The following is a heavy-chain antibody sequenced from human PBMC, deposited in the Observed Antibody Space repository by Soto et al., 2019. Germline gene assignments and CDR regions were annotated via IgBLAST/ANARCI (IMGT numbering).Heavy chain of an antibody. CDR1: GFTFSSYG. CDR3: AKEVSFDY. D-gene: IGHD1-20*01. CDR2: ISYDGSNK. V-gene: IGHV3-30*18. J-gene: IGHJ4*02. Sequence: QVQLVESGGGVVPPGRSLSLSCAASGFTFSSYGMHWVRQAPGKGLEWVAVISYDGSNKYYADSVKGRFTISRDNSKNPLYLQMNSLRAEDTAVYYCAKEVSFDYWGQGTLVTVSS.